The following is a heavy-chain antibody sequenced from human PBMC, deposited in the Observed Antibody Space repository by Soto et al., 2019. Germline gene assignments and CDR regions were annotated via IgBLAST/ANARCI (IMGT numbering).Heavy chain of an antibody. V-gene: IGHV4-34*01. CDR3: ARGKARIFGVVIIYYYGMDV. CDR1: GGSFSGYY. CDR2: INHSGST. D-gene: IGHD3-3*01. J-gene: IGHJ6*02. Sequence: PSETLSLTCAVYGGSFSGYYWSWIRQPPGKGLEWVGEINHSGSTNYNPSLKSRVTISVDTSKNQFSLKLSSVTAADTAVYYCARGKARIFGVVIIYYYGMDVWGQGTTVTVS.